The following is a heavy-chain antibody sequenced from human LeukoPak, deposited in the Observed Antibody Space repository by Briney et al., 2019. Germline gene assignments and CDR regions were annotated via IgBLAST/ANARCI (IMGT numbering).Heavy chain of an antibody. V-gene: IGHV4-59*01. CDR2: IYYSGST. Sequence: PSETLSLTCTVFGDSISSYYWSWIRQPPGKGLEWIGYIYYSGSTDYSPSLKSRVTISVDTSKNQFSLKLSSVTAADTAVYYCARESNSHYYYYYYMDVWGKGTTVTVSS. D-gene: IGHD4-11*01. CDR1: GDSISSYY. CDR3: ARESNSHYYYYYYMDV. J-gene: IGHJ6*03.